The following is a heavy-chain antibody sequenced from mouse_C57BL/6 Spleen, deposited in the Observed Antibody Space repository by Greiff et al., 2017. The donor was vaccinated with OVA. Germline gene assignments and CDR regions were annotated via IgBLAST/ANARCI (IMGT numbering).Heavy chain of an antibody. CDR3: ARVATTVVADWYFDV. Sequence: ESGPGLVKPSQSLSLTCSVTGYSTTSGYYWNWIRQFPGNKLEWMGYISYDGSNNYNPSLKNRISITRDTSKNQFFLKLNSVTTEDTATYYCARVATTVVADWYFDVWGTGTTVTVSS. CDR2: ISYDGSN. D-gene: IGHD1-1*01. CDR1: GYSTTSGYY. J-gene: IGHJ1*03. V-gene: IGHV3-6*01.